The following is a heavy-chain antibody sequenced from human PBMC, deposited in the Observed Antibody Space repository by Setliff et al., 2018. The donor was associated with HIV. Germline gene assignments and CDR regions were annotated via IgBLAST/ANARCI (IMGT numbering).Heavy chain of an antibody. J-gene: IGHJ4*02. Sequence: GESLKISCAASGFTFSSYEMNWVRQAPGKGLEWVSSISGSRLTPYYADSVKGRFTISRDNSKNTVYLQMNSLRAEDTALYYCTKANYDVLTGYYDYWGQGTLVTVSS. CDR2: ISGSRLTP. V-gene: IGHV3-23*01. CDR1: GFTFSSYE. CDR3: TKANYDVLTGYYDY. D-gene: IGHD3-9*01.